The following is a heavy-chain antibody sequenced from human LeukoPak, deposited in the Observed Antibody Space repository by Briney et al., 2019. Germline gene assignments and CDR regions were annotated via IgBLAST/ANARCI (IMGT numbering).Heavy chain of an antibody. CDR1: GYTFTVYY. V-gene: IGHV1-2*06. D-gene: IGHD1-1*01. CDR2: INTNIGGT. J-gene: IGHJ4*02. Sequence: SVNLSCKPSGYTFTVYYMHWVRHAPGRRLEWVGRINTNIGGTNYPQKSQGRVTMTTDTSISTAYMDLSRLRSDNTAVYYCARIRFSGTTRSTNFDYWGQGSLVTVSS. CDR3: ARIRFSGTTRSTNFDY.